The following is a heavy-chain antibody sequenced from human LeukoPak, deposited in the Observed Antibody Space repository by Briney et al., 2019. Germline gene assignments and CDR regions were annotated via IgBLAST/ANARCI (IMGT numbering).Heavy chain of an antibody. J-gene: IGHJ4*02. CDR3: ARGGNSGWYGAIDY. V-gene: IGHV4-4*07. D-gene: IGHD6-19*01. CDR2: IYSSGST. CDR1: GGSISSYY. Sequence: PSETLSLTCTVSGGSISSYYWSWIRQPAGKGLEWIGRIYSSGSTNYNPSLKGRVTISVDKSKNQFSLKLSSVTAADTAVYYCARGGNSGWYGAIDYWGQGTLVIVSS.